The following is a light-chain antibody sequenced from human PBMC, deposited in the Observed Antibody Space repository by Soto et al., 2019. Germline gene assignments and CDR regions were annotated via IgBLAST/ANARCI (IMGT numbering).Light chain of an antibody. Sequence: DVVMTQTPLSLSVTPGQPASISCKSSQSLLRSNGKSYLYWSLQRAGLPPQVLSYEVSNRFSGVPDRFSGSGSGTDFTLKISRVEAEHVGVYYCMQSIQLPITVGQGTGLGTK. CDR2: EVS. CDR1: QSLLRSNGKSY. V-gene: IGKV2D-29*01. CDR3: MQSIQLPIT. J-gene: IGKJ5*01.